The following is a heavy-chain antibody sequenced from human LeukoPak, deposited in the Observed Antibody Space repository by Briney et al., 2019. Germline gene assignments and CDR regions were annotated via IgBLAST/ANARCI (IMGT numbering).Heavy chain of an antibody. CDR3: ARGGTHSSGLDY. J-gene: IGHJ4*02. D-gene: IGHD3-22*01. V-gene: IGHV4-39*07. CDR1: GGSISSSSYY. Sequence: SETLSLTCTVSGGSISSSSYYWSWIRQPPGKGLEWIGEINHSGSTNYNPSLKSRVTISVDTSKNQFSLKLRSVTAADTAVYYCARGGTHSSGLDYWGQGTLVTVSS. CDR2: INHSGST.